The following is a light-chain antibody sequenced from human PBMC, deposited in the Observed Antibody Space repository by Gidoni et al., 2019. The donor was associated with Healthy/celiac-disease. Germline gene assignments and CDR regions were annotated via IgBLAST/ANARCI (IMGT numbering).Light chain of an antibody. J-gene: IGLJ1*01. Sequence: SYVLTQPPSVSVAPGKTARITCGGNNIGSKSVHWYQQKPGQAPVLVIYYDSDRPSGITERFSGSNSGNTATLTISRVEAGDEADYYFQVWDSSSDHYVFGTGTKVTVL. CDR3: QVWDSSSDHYV. CDR1: NIGSKS. V-gene: IGLV3-21*04. CDR2: YDS.